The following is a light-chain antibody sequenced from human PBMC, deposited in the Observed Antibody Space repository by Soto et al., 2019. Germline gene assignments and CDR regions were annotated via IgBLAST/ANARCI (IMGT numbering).Light chain of an antibody. CDR3: QQYGSSPT. CDR1: QSVSSSY. J-gene: IGKJ2*01. CDR2: GAS. V-gene: IGKV3-20*01. Sequence: EIVLTQSPGTLSLSPGERATLSCRARQSVSSSYLAWYQQKPGQAPRLIIYGASSRATGIPDRFSGSGSGTDFTLTISRLEPEDFAVYYCQQYGSSPTFGQGTKLEIK.